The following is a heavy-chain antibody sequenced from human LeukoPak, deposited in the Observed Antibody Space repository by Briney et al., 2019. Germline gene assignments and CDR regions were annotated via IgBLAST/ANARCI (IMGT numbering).Heavy chain of an antibody. CDR1: GYSISSGYY. V-gene: IGHV4-38-2*02. CDR3: ARVYYDFWSGLTNYYYYMDV. D-gene: IGHD3-3*01. CDR2: IYYSGST. Sequence: SETLSLTCTVSGYSISSGYYWGWIRQPPGKGLEWIGSIYYSGSTYYNPSLKSRVTISVDTSKNQFSLKLSSVTAADTAVYYCARVYYDFWSGLTNYYYYMDVWGKGTTVTVSS. J-gene: IGHJ6*03.